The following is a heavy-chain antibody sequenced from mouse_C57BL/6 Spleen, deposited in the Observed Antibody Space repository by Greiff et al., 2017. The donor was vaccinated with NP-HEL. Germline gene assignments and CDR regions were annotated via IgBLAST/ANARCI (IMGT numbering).Heavy chain of an antibody. V-gene: IGHV5-17*01. J-gene: IGHJ1*03. CDR2: ISSGSRTI. Sequence: EVQLVESGGGLVKPGGSLKLSCAASGFTFSDYGMHWVRQAPEKGLEWVAYISSGSRTIYYADTVKGRFTISRDKAKNTLFLQMTSPRSEDTAMYYWARNYYYGSSYVFDVWGTGTTVTVSS. CDR1: GFTFSDYG. D-gene: IGHD1-1*01. CDR3: ARNYYYGSSYVFDV.